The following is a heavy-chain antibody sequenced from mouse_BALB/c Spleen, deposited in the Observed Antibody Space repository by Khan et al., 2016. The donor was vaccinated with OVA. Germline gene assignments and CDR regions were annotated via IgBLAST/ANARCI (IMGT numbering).Heavy chain of an antibody. CDR3: ARDYGSLYWYLDV. J-gene: IGHJ1*01. CDR2: IYYSGTV. V-gene: IGHV3-5*02. D-gene: IGHD1-1*01. CDR1: GISITSGNYR. Sequence: VQLKQLGPGLVKPSQTVSLTCTVTGISITSGNYRWSWIRQFPGNKLEWIGNIYYSGTVTYNPSLTSRTTITRDTSKNQFFLEMNPLTAKDTATYYCARDYGSLYWYLDVWGAGTTVTVSS.